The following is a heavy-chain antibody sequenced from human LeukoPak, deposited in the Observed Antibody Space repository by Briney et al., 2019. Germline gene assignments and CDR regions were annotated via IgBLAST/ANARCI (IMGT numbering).Heavy chain of an antibody. D-gene: IGHD7-27*01. CDR1: GYTFTSYY. V-gene: IGHV1-46*01. CDR2: INPSGGST. J-gene: IGHJ3*02. CDR3: ARAPGVHDAFDI. Sequence: ASVKVSCKASGYTFTSYYMHWVRQAPGQGLEWMGIINPSGGSTSYAQKFQGRVTMTRDTSTSTVYMELSSPRSEDTAVYYCARAPGVHDAFDIWGQGTMVTVSS.